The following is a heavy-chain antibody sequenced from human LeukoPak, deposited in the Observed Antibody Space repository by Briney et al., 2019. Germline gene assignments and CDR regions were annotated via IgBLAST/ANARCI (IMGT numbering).Heavy chain of an antibody. J-gene: IGHJ4*02. CDR1: GYSISSGYY. D-gene: IGHD3-10*01. V-gene: IGHV4-61*02. Sequence: SETLSLTCTVSGYSISSGYYWSWIRQPAGKGLEWIGRIYTSGSTNYNPSLKSRVTISVDTSKNQFSLKLSSVTAADTAVYYCARVQLYGSGSYSPVWGQGTLVTVSS. CDR2: IYTSGST. CDR3: ARVQLYGSGSYSPV.